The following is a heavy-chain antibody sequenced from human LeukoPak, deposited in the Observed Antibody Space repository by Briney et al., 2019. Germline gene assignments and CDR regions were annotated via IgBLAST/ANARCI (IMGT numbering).Heavy chain of an antibody. CDR3: AKGPSYCSGISCPPDY. V-gene: IGHV3-23*01. J-gene: IGHJ4*02. D-gene: IGHD2-2*01. Sequence: PGGSLRLSCAASGFTFSNYAMNWVRQAPGKGLEWVSSIDGSGGITYYAESVRGRFTISRDNSKNTLYVQMNSLRGEDTAIYYCAKGPSYCSGISCPPDYWGQGTLVTVSS. CDR2: IDGSGGIT. CDR1: GFTFSNYA.